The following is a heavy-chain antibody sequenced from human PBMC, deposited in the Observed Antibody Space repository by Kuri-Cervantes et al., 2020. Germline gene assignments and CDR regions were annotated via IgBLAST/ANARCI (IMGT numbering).Heavy chain of an antibody. D-gene: IGHD3-16*02. Sequence: LSLTCAASGFTFDDYAMHWVRQAPGKGLEWVSGISWNSGSIGYADSVKGRFTISRDNSKNTLYLQMNSLRAEDTAVYYCARSGGVIAQYGMDVWGQGTTVTVSS. J-gene: IGHJ6*02. CDR1: GFTFDDYA. V-gene: IGHV3-9*01. CDR2: ISWNSGSI. CDR3: ARSGGVIAQYGMDV.